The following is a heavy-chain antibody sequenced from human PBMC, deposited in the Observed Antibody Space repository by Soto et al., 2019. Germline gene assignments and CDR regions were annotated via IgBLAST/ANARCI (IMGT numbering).Heavy chain of an antibody. CDR1: GGSISPYY. Sequence: QVLLQESGPGLVKPSETLSLTCTVSGGSISPYYWSWIRQSPGKGLEWIGYVYYAGNTNYNPTLASRVTISVDASRNQFSLKLTSLTAADPAVYHCARKGAAASYAHYYMDVWGSGTTVTVSS. J-gene: IGHJ6*03. CDR2: VYYAGNT. V-gene: IGHV4-59*01. D-gene: IGHD6-13*01. CDR3: ARKGAAASYAHYYMDV.